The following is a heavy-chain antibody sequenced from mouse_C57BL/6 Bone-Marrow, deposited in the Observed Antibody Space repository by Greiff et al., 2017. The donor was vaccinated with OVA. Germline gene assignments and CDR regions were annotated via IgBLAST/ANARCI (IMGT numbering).Heavy chain of an antibody. V-gene: IGHV1-69*01. Sequence: QVQLKQPGAELVMPGASVKLSCKASGYTFTSYWMHWVKQRPGQGLEWIGEIDPSDSYTNYNQKFKGKSTLTVDKSSSTAYMQLSSLTSEDSAVYYCAREGYGSSYGYFDYWGQGTTLRVSS. CDR2: IDPSDSYT. CDR1: GYTFTSYW. CDR3: AREGYGSSYGYFDY. D-gene: IGHD1-1*01. J-gene: IGHJ2*01.